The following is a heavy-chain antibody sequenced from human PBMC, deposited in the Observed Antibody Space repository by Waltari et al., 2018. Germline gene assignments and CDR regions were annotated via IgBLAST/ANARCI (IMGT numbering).Heavy chain of an antibody. J-gene: IGHJ6*03. CDR3: ARAPNVLRFLEWSPTKGMDV. CDR2: INHSGST. CDR1: GGSFSGYY. V-gene: IGHV4-34*01. D-gene: IGHD3-3*01. Sequence: QVQLQQWGAGLLKPSETLSLTCAVYGGSFSGYYWSWICQPPEKGLEWIGEINHSGSTNYNPSLKSRVTISVDTSKNQFSLKLSSVTAADTAVYYCARAPNVLRFLEWSPTKGMDVWGKGTTVTISS.